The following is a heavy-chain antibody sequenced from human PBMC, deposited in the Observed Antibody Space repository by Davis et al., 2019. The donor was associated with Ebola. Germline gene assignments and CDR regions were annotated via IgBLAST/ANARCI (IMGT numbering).Heavy chain of an antibody. D-gene: IGHD6-19*01. CDR2: INSGSVYT. Sequence: GGSLRLSCTASGFSFGEFSMGWVRQAPGTGLEWVSSINSGSVYTYYADSAKGRFTISRDNAKNSLYLQMNSLRAEDTAVYYCARYYRAVAGHFDYWGQGTLVTVSS. CDR1: GFSFGEFS. CDR3: ARYYRAVAGHFDY. J-gene: IGHJ4*02. V-gene: IGHV3-21*01.